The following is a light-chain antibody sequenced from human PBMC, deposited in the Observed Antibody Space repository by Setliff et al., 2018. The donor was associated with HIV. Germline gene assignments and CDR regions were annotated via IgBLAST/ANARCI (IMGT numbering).Light chain of an antibody. CDR3: CSYAGSTTFEV. Sequence: QSALTQPVPVSGSPGQSITISCTGNSSNVGKYDLVAWYRQHPGKAPELTIYEVSKRPAGVSKRFSGSKAGNAASLTISGLQSDDEGDYYCCSYAGSTTFEVFGSGTKGTVL. CDR2: EVS. CDR1: SSNVGKYDL. V-gene: IGLV2-23*02. J-gene: IGLJ1*01.